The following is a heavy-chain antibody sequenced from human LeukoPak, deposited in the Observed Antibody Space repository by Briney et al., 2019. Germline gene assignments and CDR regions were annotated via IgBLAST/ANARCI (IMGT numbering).Heavy chain of an antibody. CDR1: GGSISSYY. J-gene: IGHJ4*02. V-gene: IGHV4-59*08. Sequence: SETLSLTCTVSGGSISSYYWSWIRQPPGKGLEWIGYIYYSGSTNYNPSLKSRVTISVDTSKNQFSLKLSSVTAADTAVYYCARLKKGQFDYWGQGTLVTVSS. CDR2: IYYSGST. CDR3: ARLKKGQFDY.